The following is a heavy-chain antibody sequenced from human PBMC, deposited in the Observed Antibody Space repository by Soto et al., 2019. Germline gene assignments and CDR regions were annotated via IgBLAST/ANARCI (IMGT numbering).Heavy chain of an antibody. CDR3: AVYCSGGSCYSRWFDP. CDR1: GGTFSSYA. CDR2: IIPIFGTA. D-gene: IGHD2-15*01. V-gene: IGHV1-69*01. J-gene: IGHJ5*02. Sequence: QVQLVQSGAEVKKPGSSVKVSCTASGGTFSSYAISWVRQAPGQGLEWMGGIIPIFGTANYAQKFQGRVTITADESTSTAYMELSSLRSEDTAVYYCAVYCSGGSCYSRWFDPWGQGTLVTVSS.